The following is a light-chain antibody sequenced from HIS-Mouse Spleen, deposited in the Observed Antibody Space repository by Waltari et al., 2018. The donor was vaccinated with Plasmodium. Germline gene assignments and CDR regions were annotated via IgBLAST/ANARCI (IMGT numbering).Light chain of an antibody. CDR1: QDISNY. J-gene: IGKJ2*01. Sequence: DIQMTQSPSSLSASVGDRVTITCQASQDISNYLNWYQQKPGTAPKLLIYDASNLETGVPSRFSGSGSGTDFTVTISSLQPEDIATYYCQQYDNLPYTFGQGTKLEIK. CDR3: QQYDNLPYT. V-gene: IGKV1-33*01. CDR2: DAS.